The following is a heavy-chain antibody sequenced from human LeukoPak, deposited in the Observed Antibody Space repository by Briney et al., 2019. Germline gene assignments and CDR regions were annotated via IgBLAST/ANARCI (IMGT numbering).Heavy chain of an antibody. V-gene: IGHV3-23*01. Sequence: GGSLRLSCAVSGFTVSSNYMSWVRQAPGKGLEWVSAISGSGGTTYYADSVKGRFTISRDNSKNTLYLQMNSLRAEDTAVFYCAKMDSAADDALDYWGQGTLVTVSS. CDR3: AKMDSAADDALDY. CDR1: GFTVSSNY. J-gene: IGHJ4*02. D-gene: IGHD6-13*01. CDR2: ISGSGGTT.